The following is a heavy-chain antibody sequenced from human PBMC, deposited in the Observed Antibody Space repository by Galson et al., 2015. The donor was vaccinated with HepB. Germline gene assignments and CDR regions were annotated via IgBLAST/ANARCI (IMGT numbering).Heavy chain of an antibody. CDR2: ISWDGGST. Sequence: SLRLSCAASGFTFDDYAMHWVRQAPGKGLEWVSLISWDGGSTYYADSVKGRFTISRDNSKNSLYLQMNSLRAEDTALYYCAKDIGPDSSGSLNFDYWGQGTLVTVSS. CDR1: GFTFDDYA. J-gene: IGHJ4*02. CDR3: AKDIGPDSSGSLNFDY. V-gene: IGHV3-43D*03. D-gene: IGHD6-19*01.